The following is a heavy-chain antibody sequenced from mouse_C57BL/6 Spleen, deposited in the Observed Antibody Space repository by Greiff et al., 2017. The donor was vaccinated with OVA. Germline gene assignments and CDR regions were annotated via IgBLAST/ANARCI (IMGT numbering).Heavy chain of an antibody. Sequence: QVQLKESGAELVRPGASVKLSCKASGYTFTDYYINWVKQRPGQGLEWIARIYPGSGNTYYNEKFKGKATLTAEKSSSTAYMQLSSLTSEDSAVYFCAREGYDSAWFAYWGQGTLVTVSA. CDR1: GYTFTDYY. CDR2: IYPGSGNT. V-gene: IGHV1-76*01. CDR3: AREGYDSAWFAY. D-gene: IGHD2-4*01. J-gene: IGHJ3*01.